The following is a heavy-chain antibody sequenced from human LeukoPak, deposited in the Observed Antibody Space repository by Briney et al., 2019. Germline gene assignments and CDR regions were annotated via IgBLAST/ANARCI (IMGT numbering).Heavy chain of an antibody. Sequence: SETLSLTCAVYGGSFSGYYWSWIRQPPGKGLEWTGEINHSGSTNYNPSLKSRVTISVDTSKNQFSLKLSSVTAADTAVYYCARDDWNYGFDPWGQGTLVTVSS. CDR3: ARDDWNYGFDP. J-gene: IGHJ5*02. V-gene: IGHV4-34*01. D-gene: IGHD1-7*01. CDR1: GGSFSGYY. CDR2: INHSGST.